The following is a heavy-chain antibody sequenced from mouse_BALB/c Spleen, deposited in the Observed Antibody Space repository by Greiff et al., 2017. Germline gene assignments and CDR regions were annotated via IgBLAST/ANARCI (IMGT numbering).Heavy chain of an antibody. D-gene: IGHD2-2*01. CDR1: GFTFSSFG. CDR3: AKQARGYDYAMDY. V-gene: IGHV5-17*02. Sequence: DVKLQESGGGLVQPGGSRKLSCAASGFTFSSFGMHWVRQAPEKGLEWVAYISSGSSTIYYADTVKGRFTISRDNPKNTLFLQMTSLRSEDTAMYYCAKQARGYDYAMDYWGQGTSVTVSS. J-gene: IGHJ4*01. CDR2: ISSGSSTI.